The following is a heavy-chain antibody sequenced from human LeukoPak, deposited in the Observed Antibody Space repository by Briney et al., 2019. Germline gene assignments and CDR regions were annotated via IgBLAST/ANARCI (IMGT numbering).Heavy chain of an antibody. CDR2: INPNSGVT. D-gene: IGHD5-12*01. J-gene: IGHJ5*02. V-gene: IGHV1-2*02. CDR3: ARVLSLDSGYDYRNWFDP. Sequence: ASVKVSCKASGYTFSGYYIHWVRQGPGQGLEWMGWINPNSGVTDYAQKFQGRVTMTRDTSISTAYMELSRLRSDDTAVYYCARVLSLDSGYDYRNWFDPWGQGTLVTVSS. CDR1: GYTFSGYY.